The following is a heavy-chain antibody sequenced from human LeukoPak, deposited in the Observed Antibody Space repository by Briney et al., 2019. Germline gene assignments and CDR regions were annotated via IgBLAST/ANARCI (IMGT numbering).Heavy chain of an antibody. CDR1: GGSISSSSYY. V-gene: IGHV4-39*01. D-gene: IGHD3-3*01. CDR2: IYYSGNT. J-gene: IGHJ4*02. CDR3: ATLYYDFWSGYPLSYFDY. Sequence: PSETLSLTCTVSGGSISSSSYYWGWIRQPPGKGLEWIGSIYYSGNTYYNPSLKSRVTISVDTSKNQFSLKLSSVTAADTAVYYCATLYYDFWSGYPLSYFDYWGQGTLVTVSS.